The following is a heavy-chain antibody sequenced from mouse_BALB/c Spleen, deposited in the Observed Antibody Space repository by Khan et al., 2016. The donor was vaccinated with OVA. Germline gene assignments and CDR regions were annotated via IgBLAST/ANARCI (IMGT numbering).Heavy chain of an antibody. D-gene: IGHD3-2*01. CDR3: ALRQLGLRGFAY. CDR1: GYTFSSYW. V-gene: IGHV1-9*01. CDR2: GLPGSGST. Sequence: QVQLQQSGAELMKPGASVKMSCKATGYTFSSYWIEWVKQRPGHGLEWIGEGLPGSGSTNYNEKIKGKATFTADTSSNTAYMQLNSLTSEDSAVYYCALRQLGLRGFAYWGQGTLVTVSA. J-gene: IGHJ3*01.